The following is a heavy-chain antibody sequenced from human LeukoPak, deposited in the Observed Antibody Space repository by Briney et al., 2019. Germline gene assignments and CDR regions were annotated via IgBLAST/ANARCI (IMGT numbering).Heavy chain of an antibody. J-gene: IGHJ4*02. CDR1: GFTFSTYA. Sequence: GGSLRLSCAASGFTFSTYAMNWVRQAPGKGLEWVSGISGSGGTTYYADSVQGRFTISRDNSKKTVFLQMNSLRAEDTAVYYCAKGDAVTAIFPLDYWGQGTRVIVSS. V-gene: IGHV3-23*01. CDR3: AKGDAVTAIFPLDY. D-gene: IGHD2-21*02. CDR2: ISGSGGTT.